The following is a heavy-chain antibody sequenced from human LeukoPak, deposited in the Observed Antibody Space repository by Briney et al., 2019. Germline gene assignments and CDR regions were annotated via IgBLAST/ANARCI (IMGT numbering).Heavy chain of an antibody. V-gene: IGHV1-2*02. J-gene: IGHJ4*02. CDR3: ARDSLAAAGTLFDY. CDR1: GYTFTGYY. Sequence: ASVKVSCKASGYTFTGYYMHWVRQAPGQGLEWMGWINPNSGGTNYAQKFQGRVTMTRDTSISTAYMELSRLRSDDTAVYYCARDSLAAAGTLFDYWGQGTLVTVSS. CDR2: INPNSGGT. D-gene: IGHD6-13*01.